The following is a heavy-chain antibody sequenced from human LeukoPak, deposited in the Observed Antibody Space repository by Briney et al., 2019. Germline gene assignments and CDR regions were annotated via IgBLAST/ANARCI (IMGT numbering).Heavy chain of an antibody. CDR1: GGSISSSNW. Sequence: PSETLSLTCAVSGGSISSSNWWSWVRQPPGKGLEWIGEIYHSGSTNYNPSLKSRVTISVDKSKNQFSLKLSSVTAADTAVYYCARMVRGVTLYNGFDPWGQGTLVTVSS. J-gene: IGHJ5*02. CDR3: ARMVRGVTLYNGFDP. CDR2: IYHSGST. V-gene: IGHV4-4*02. D-gene: IGHD3-10*01.